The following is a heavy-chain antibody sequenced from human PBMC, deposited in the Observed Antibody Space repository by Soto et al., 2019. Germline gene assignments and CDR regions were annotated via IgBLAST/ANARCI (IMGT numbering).Heavy chain of an antibody. CDR1: GFTFSIYW. D-gene: IGHD3-10*01. J-gene: IGHJ4*02. V-gene: IGHV3-74*01. CDR2: INSDGSNT. Sequence: GGSLRLSCAASGFTFSIYWMQWVRQAPGKGLVWVSYINSDGSNTNYADSVRGRFTISIDNARNTMYLQMNSLRAEDTAVYYCATQHFGEFPTAFWGQRALVTVSS. CDR3: ATQHFGEFPTAF.